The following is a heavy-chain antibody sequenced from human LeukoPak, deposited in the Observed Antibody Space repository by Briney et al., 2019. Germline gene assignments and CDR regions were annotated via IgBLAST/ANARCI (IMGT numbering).Heavy chain of an antibody. CDR1: GYSITSGYY. Sequence: SETLSLTCAVSGYSITSGYYWGWIRQPPGKGLEWIGSIYQSGSTYYNPSLKSRVTISVDTSKNQFSLKLNSVTAADTAVYYCERDARQADYWGQGTLVTVSS. CDR3: ERDARQADY. J-gene: IGHJ4*02. CDR2: IYQSGST. V-gene: IGHV4-38-2*02.